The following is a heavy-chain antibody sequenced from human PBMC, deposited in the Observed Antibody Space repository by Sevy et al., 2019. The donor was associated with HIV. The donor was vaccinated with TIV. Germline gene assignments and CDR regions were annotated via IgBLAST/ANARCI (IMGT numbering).Heavy chain of an antibody. CDR3: ARGRQWLVRGPKFLNWFDP. J-gene: IGHJ5*02. D-gene: IGHD6-19*01. Sequence: SETLSFTCTVSGGSISSGGYYWSWIRQHPGKGLEWIGYIYYSGSTYYNPSLKSRVTISVDTSKNQFSLKLSSVTAADTAVYYCARGRQWLVRGPKFLNWFDPRGQGTLVTVSS. V-gene: IGHV4-31*03. CDR2: IYYSGST. CDR1: GGSISSGGYY.